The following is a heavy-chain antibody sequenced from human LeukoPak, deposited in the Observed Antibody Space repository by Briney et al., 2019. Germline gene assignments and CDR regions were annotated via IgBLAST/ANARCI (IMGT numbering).Heavy chain of an antibody. J-gene: IGHJ5*02. Sequence: PSETLSLTCTVSGGAITSGGYYWTWIRQHPEKGLEWIGYIYYSGTTRSGNTYYNPSLKSRIAISADTSKHQFSLRLSSVTAADTAVYYCAKDCSSTSCYIWFDPWGQGTLVTVSS. CDR2: IYYSGTTRSGNT. D-gene: IGHD2-2*02. CDR3: AKDCSSTSCYIWFDP. CDR1: GGAITSGGYY. V-gene: IGHV4-31*03.